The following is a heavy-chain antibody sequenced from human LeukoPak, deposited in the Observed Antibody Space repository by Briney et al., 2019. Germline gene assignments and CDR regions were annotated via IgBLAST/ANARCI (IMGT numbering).Heavy chain of an antibody. Sequence: SETLSLTCAVYGEFFSGYYWSWLRQPPGKGLEWIGEINHSGSTNYNPSLKSRVTISVDTSKNQFSLKLRSVTAADTAVYYCARGRGSQLGYYYYYYMDVWGKGTTVTVSS. J-gene: IGHJ6*03. D-gene: IGHD1-1*01. CDR1: GEFFSGYY. V-gene: IGHV4-34*01. CDR2: INHSGST. CDR3: ARGRGSQLGYYYYYYMDV.